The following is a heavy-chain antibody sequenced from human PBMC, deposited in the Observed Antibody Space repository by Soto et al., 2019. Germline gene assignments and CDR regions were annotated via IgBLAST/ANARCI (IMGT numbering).Heavy chain of an antibody. D-gene: IGHD2-15*01. J-gene: IGHJ4*02. CDR3: TTDSTQTFFDGGPCYSLQTKIHDS. V-gene: IGHV3-15*01. Sequence: EVQLVESGGGLVKPGGSLRLSCAASGFTFNNGWMSWVRQAPGKGLEWIGRIKSRSAGGTTDYSAPVQGRFTISRDDSKDTWYLKMNSLKTEDTAVYYCTTDSTQTFFDGGPCYSLQTKIHDSWGQGTLVTVSS. CDR2: IKSRSAGGTT. CDR1: GFTFNNGW.